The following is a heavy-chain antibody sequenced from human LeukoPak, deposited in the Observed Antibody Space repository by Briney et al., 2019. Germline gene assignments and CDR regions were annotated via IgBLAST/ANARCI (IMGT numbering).Heavy chain of an antibody. Sequence: ASVKVSCKASGYTFTSYGISWVRQAPGQGLEWMGWISAYNGNTNYAQKLQGRVTMTTDTSTSTAYMELRSPRSDDTAVYYCARGENFCSGGSCYPEYFDYWGQGTLVTVSS. CDR2: ISAYNGNT. J-gene: IGHJ4*02. CDR3: ARGENFCSGGSCYPEYFDY. CDR1: GYTFTSYG. D-gene: IGHD2-15*01. V-gene: IGHV1-18*01.